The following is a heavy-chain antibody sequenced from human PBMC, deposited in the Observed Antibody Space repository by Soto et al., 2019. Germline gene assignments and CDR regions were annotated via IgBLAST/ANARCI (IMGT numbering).Heavy chain of an antibody. J-gene: IGHJ4*02. CDR2: IYPGDSDT. CDR1: GYSFTSYW. D-gene: IGHD6-13*01. CDR3: ARRLGYSSSWYYFDY. V-gene: IGHV5-51*01. Sequence: GESLKISCKGSGYSFTSYWIGWVRQMPGKGLEWMGIIYPGDSDTRYSPSFQGQVTISAEKSISNACLQWSSLKNSDTAMYYCARRLGYSSSWYYFDYWGQGTMVTVSS.